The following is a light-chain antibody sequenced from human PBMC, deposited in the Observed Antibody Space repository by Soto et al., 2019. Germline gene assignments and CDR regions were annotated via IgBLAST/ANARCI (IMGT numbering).Light chain of an antibody. V-gene: IGKV3-20*01. CDR2: ATS. CDR3: HQYANSPPWT. J-gene: IGKJ1*01. Sequence: EIVLTQSPGTLSLSPGERATLSCRASQSFSSSYLAWYQQIPGQAPRLLIYATSSRATGIPDRFSGSGSGTDFTLTIIRLEPEDFAVYYCHQYANSPPWTFGQGTKVEIK. CDR1: QSFSSSY.